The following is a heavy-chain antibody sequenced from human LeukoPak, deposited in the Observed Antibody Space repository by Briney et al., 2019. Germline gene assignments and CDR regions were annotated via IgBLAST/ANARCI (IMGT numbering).Heavy chain of an antibody. V-gene: IGHV5-51*01. CDR1: GYSFTSYW. CDR3: ARPHGSGSYYGDAFDI. J-gene: IGHJ3*02. CDR2: IYPGDSDT. Sequence: GESLKISCKGSGYSFTSYWIGWVRQMPGKGLEWMGIIYPGDSDTRYSPSFQGQVTISADKSISTAYLQWSSLKASDTAMYYCARPHGSGSYYGDAFDIWGQGTTVTVSS. D-gene: IGHD3-10*01.